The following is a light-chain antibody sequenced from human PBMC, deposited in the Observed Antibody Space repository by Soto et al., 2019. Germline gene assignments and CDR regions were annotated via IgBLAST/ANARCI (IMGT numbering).Light chain of an antibody. CDR2: EVS. J-gene: IGLJ1*01. CDR3: SSYAGSSTYV. V-gene: IGLV2-14*01. CDR1: SSDVGGYNY. Sequence: QSALTQPASVSGSPGQSITISCTGTSSDVGGYNYVSWYQQHPGKAPKLMIYEVSNRPSGVSNRFSGSKSGSTASLTISGLQAEDEADYYCSSYAGSSTYVFGTGTKLTVL.